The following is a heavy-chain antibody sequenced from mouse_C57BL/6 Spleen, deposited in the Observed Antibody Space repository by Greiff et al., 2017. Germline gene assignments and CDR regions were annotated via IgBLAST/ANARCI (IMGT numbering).Heavy chain of an antibody. J-gene: IGHJ3*01. CDR3: ARTGDFSWFAY. CDR2: IYPGDGDT. CDR1: GYAFSSYW. V-gene: IGHV1-80*01. Sequence: QVQLQQSGAELVKPGASVKISCKASGYAFSSYWMNWVKQRPGKGLEWIGQIYPGDGDTNYNGKFKGKATLTADKSSGTAYMQLSSLTSEDSAIYFCARTGDFSWFAYWGQGTLVTVSA.